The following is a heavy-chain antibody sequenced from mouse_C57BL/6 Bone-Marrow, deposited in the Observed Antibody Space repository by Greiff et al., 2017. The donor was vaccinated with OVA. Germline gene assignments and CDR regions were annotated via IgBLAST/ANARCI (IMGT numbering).Heavy chain of an antibody. CDR2: ISNGGGST. J-gene: IGHJ4*01. D-gene: IGHD1-1*01. CDR1: GFTFSDYY. Sequence: EVKVVESGGGLVQPGGSLKLSCAASGFTFSDYYMYWVRQTPEKRLEWVAYISNGGGSTYYPDTVKGRFTISRDNAKNTLYLQMSRLKSEDTAMYYCASGSSSYYYAMDYWGQGTSVTVSS. V-gene: IGHV5-12*01. CDR3: ASGSSSYYYAMDY.